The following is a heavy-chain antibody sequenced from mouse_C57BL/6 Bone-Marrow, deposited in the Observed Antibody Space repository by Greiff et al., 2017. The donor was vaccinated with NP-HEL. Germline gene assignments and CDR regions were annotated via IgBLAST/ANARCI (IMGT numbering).Heavy chain of an antibody. J-gene: IGHJ3*01. Sequence: QVQLQQSGAELVRPGTSVKVSCKASGYAFTNYLIEWVKQRPGQGLEWIGVINPGSGGTNYNEKFQGKATLTADKSSSTAYMQLSSLTSEDSAVYFCAVLLRYPAWFAYWGQGTLVTVSA. CDR3: AVLLRYPAWFAY. D-gene: IGHD1-1*01. CDR2: INPGSGGT. V-gene: IGHV1-54*01. CDR1: GYAFTNYL.